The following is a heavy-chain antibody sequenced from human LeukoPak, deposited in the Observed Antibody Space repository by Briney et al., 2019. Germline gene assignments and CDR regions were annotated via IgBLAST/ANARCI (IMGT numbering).Heavy chain of an antibody. D-gene: IGHD3-22*01. V-gene: IGHV3-7*01. Sequence: GGSLRLSCEASGFSMSVYWMSWVRQAPGKGLEWVGNIKQDGSERNYVDSVKGRFTISRDNAKKSLYLQINSLRAEDTAVYYCARDWGAYYRFFDYWGQGTLVTVSS. CDR3: ARDWGAYYRFFDY. CDR2: IKQDGSER. J-gene: IGHJ4*02. CDR1: GFSMSVYW.